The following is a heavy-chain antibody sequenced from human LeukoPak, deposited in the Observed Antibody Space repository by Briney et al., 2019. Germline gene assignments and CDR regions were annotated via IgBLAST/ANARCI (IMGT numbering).Heavy chain of an antibody. J-gene: IGHJ4*02. CDR2: IYYGGST. D-gene: IGHD5-18*01. Sequence: SETLSLTCTVSGGSISSYYWSWIRQPPGKGLEWIGYIYYGGSTNYNPSLKSRVTISVDTSKNQFSLKLSSVTAADTAVYYCARTRGYIPFDYWGQGTLVTVSS. CDR3: ARTRGYIPFDY. V-gene: IGHV4-59*01. CDR1: GGSISSYY.